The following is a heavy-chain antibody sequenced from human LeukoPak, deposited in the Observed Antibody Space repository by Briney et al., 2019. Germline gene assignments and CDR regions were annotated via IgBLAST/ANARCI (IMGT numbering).Heavy chain of an antibody. CDR1: GYTFTSYD. D-gene: IGHD3-3*01. V-gene: IGHV1-8*01. CDR2: MNPNSGNT. CDR3: ASAAYYDFWSGHYGMDV. J-gene: IGHJ6*02. Sequence: ASVKVSCKASGYTFTSYDINWVRQATGQGLEWMGWMNPNSGNTGYAQKFQGRVTMTRNTSISTAYMELSSLRSEDTAVYYCASAAYYDFWSGHYGMDVWGQGTTVTVSS.